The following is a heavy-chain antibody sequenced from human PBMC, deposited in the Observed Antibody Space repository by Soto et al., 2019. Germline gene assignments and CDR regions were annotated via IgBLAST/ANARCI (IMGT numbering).Heavy chain of an antibody. Sequence: ASVKVSCKASGGTFSSYAISWVRQAPGQGLEWMGGIIPIFGTANYAQKFQGRVTITADESTSTAYMELSSLRSEDTAVYYCARGRARVTDSGYDLYVVGWFDPWGQGTLVTVSS. D-gene: IGHD5-12*01. CDR3: ARGRARVTDSGYDLYVVGWFDP. J-gene: IGHJ5*02. CDR1: GGTFSSYA. CDR2: IIPIFGTA. V-gene: IGHV1-69*13.